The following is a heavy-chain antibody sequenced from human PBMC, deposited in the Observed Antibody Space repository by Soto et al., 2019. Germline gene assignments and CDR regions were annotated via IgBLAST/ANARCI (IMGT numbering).Heavy chain of an antibody. Sequence: PGGSLRLSCAASGFIFKNYAMTWVRQAPGKGLEWVSGISESGGNTYYADSVKGRLTVSRDNSKNTVYMQLNSLRAEDTAVYYCARGNGMDVWGQGTTVTVSS. CDR1: GFIFKNYA. CDR2: ISESGGNT. CDR3: ARGNGMDV. J-gene: IGHJ6*02. V-gene: IGHV3-23*01.